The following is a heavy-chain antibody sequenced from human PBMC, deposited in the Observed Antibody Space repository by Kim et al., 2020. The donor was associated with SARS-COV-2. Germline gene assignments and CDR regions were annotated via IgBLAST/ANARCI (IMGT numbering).Heavy chain of an antibody. J-gene: IGHJ3*02. CDR3: AKRGGITMIVVVRWGGDAFDI. Sequence: GGSLRLSCAASGFTFSSYAMSWVRQAPGKGLEWVSAISGSGGSTYYADSVKGRFTISRDNSKNTLYLQMNSLRAEDTAVYYCAKRGGITMIVVVRWGGDAFDIWGQGTMVTVSS. D-gene: IGHD3-22*01. V-gene: IGHV3-23*01. CDR1: GFTFSSYA. CDR2: ISGSGGST.